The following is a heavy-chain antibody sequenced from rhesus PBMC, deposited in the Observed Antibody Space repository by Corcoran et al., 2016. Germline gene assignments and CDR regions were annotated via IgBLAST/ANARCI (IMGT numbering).Heavy chain of an antibody. V-gene: IGHV4-73*01. D-gene: IGHD5-24*01. J-gene: IGHJ4*01. Sequence: QVQLQQWGEGLVKPSETLSLICAVYGGSISGYYYWSWIRQPPGKGLEWIGYIYGNSASTNYNPSLKNRVTISEDTSKTQFSLKLSSVTAADTAVYYCAREAEIQWVQLFYFDYWGQGVLVTVSS. CDR2: IYGNSAST. CDR3: AREAEIQWVQLFYFDY. CDR1: GGSISGYYY.